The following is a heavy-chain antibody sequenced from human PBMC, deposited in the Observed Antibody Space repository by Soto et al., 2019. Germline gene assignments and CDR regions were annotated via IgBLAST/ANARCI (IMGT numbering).Heavy chain of an antibody. Sequence: SGPTLVNPTQTLTLTCTFSGFSLSTSGVGVGWIRQPPGKALEWLALIYWNDDKRYSPSLKSRLTITKDTSKNQVVLTMTNMDPVDTATYYCAHKDTAARPGYFDYWGQGTLVTVSS. D-gene: IGHD2-15*01. CDR3: AHKDTAARPGYFDY. CDR1: GFSLSTSGVG. V-gene: IGHV2-5*01. J-gene: IGHJ4*02. CDR2: IYWNDDK.